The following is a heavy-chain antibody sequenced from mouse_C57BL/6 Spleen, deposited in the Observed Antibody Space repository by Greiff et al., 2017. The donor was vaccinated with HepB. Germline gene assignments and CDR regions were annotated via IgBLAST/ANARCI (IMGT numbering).Heavy chain of an antibody. Sequence: QVQLQQPGTELVKPGASVKLSCRASGYTFTSYWMHWVKQRPGQGLEWIGNINPSNGGTNYNEKFKSKATLTVDKSSSTAYMQLSSLTSEDSAVYYCAREGEGLSHYYAMDYWGQGTSVTVSS. V-gene: IGHV1-53*01. CDR1: GYTFTSYW. CDR3: AREGEGLSHYYAMDY. CDR2: INPSNGGT. D-gene: IGHD3-3*01. J-gene: IGHJ4*01.